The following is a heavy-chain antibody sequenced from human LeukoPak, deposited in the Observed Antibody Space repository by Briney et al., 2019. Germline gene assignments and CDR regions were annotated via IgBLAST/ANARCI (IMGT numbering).Heavy chain of an antibody. J-gene: IGHJ4*02. Sequence: GGSLRLSCAASGFSFSDYGIHWVRQAPGKGLEWVAVISYDGSNKYYADSEKGRFTISRDNSKNTLYLQMNSLRAEDTALYFCAKGRQSSGYCYEFDYWGQGTLVTVSS. CDR1: GFSFSDYG. CDR3: AKGRQSSGYCYEFDY. CDR2: ISYDGSNK. D-gene: IGHD3-22*01. V-gene: IGHV3-30*18.